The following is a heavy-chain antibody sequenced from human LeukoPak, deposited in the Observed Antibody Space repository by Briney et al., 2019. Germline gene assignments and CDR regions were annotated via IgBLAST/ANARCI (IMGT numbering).Heavy chain of an antibody. CDR1: GFTLGDYA. J-gene: IGHJ6*03. V-gene: IGHV3-49*05. CDR3: TRERGHNGDYGVAYYYMDV. D-gene: IGHD4-17*01. Sequence: KPGRSLRLSCTASGFTLGDYAMSWFRQAPGKGVGWVGFIRSKAYGGTTEYAASVKGRFTLSRDDYKSIVSLQINSVKTEDTPLFSCTRERGHNGDYGVAYYYMDVWGKGTTVTVSS. CDR2: IRSKAYGGTT.